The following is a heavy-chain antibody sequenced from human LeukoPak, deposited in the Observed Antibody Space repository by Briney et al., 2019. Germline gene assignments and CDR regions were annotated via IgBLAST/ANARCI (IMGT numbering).Heavy chain of an antibody. V-gene: IGHV3-23*01. D-gene: IGHD3-3*01. CDR1: GFTFRSYD. CDR2: ISGSGGST. CDR3: AKLKGVDYDFWSGLIGY. Sequence: PGGSLRHSCAASGFTFRSYDMSWVRQAPGKGLEWVSGISGSGGSTYYADSVKGRFTISRDNSKNTLYLQMNSLRAEDTAVYYCAKLKGVDYDFWSGLIGYWGQGTLVTVSS. J-gene: IGHJ4*02.